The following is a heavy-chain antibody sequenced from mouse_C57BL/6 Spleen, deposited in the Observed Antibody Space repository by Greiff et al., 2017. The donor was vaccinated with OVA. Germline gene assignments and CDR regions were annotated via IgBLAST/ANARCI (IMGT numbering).Heavy chain of an antibody. D-gene: IGHD2-5*01. CDR1: GYTFTSYW. CDR3: ARVISKGAMDY. J-gene: IGHJ4*01. Sequence: VQLKQPGAELVMPGASVKLSCKASGYTFTSYWMHWVKQRPGQGLEWIGEIDPSDSYTNYNQKFKGKATLTVDKSSSTAYMQLSSLTSEDSAVYYCARVISKGAMDYWGQGTSVTVSS. V-gene: IGHV1-69*01. CDR2: IDPSDSYT.